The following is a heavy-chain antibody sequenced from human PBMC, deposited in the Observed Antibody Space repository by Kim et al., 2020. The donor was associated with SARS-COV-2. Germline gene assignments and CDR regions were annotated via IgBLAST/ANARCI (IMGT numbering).Heavy chain of an antibody. Sequence: SVKVSCKASGGTFSSYAISWVRQAPGQGLEWMGGIIPIFGTANYAQKFQGRVTITADESTSTAYMELSSLRSEDTAVYYCATNGIVRYYYYGMDVWGQGTTVTVSS. CDR2: IIPIFGTA. CDR1: GGTFSSYA. V-gene: IGHV1-69*13. D-gene: IGHD2-8*01. CDR3: ATNGIVRYYYYGMDV. J-gene: IGHJ6*02.